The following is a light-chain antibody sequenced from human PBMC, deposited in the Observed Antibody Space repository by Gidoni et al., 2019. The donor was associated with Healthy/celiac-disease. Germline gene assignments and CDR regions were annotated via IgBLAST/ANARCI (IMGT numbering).Light chain of an antibody. Sequence: DIQMTQSPSSLSASVGDRVTITCQASQDISNYLNWYQQKPGIAPRLLIYDASNLETGVPSRFSGSGSGTDFTFTISSLQPEDIATYYCQHYDNLPITFXQXTRLEIK. CDR3: QHYDNLPIT. J-gene: IGKJ5*01. V-gene: IGKV1-33*01. CDR1: QDISNY. CDR2: DAS.